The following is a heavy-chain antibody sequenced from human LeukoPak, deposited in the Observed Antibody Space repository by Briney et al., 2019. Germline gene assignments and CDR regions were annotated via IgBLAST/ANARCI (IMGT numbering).Heavy chain of an antibody. J-gene: IGHJ6*03. CDR3: ARGVYYDILTGHMDV. CDR2: ISSSSTI. Sequence: PGGSLRLSCAASGFTFSSYSMNWVRQAPGKGLEWVSYISSSSTIYYADSVKGRFTISRDNAKNSLYLQMNSLRTEDTAVYYCARGVYYDILTGHMDVWGKGTTVTVSS. CDR1: GFTFSSYS. D-gene: IGHD3-9*01. V-gene: IGHV3-48*04.